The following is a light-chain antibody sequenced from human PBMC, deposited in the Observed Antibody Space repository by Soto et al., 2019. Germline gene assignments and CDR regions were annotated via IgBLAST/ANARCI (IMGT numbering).Light chain of an antibody. Sequence: EIVLTQSPATLSLSPGERATLSCRASQSVSSYLAWYQQKPGQAPRLLIYDASNRATGIPARFSGSGSGTDFTLTISSLEPEDFAVYYCQQRSNWPPEVTFGQGTRLEMK. J-gene: IGKJ5*01. CDR1: QSVSSY. CDR3: QQRSNWPPEVT. CDR2: DAS. V-gene: IGKV3-11*01.